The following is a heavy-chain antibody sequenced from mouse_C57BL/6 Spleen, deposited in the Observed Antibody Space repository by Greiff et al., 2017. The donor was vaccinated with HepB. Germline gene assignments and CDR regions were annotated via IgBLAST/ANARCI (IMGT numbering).Heavy chain of an antibody. CDR3: ARDPWDWYFDV. D-gene: IGHD4-1*01. CDR1: GYSITSGYY. CDR2: ISYDGSN. J-gene: IGHJ1*03. V-gene: IGHV3-6*01. Sequence: DVQLQESGPGLVKPSQSLSLTCSVTGYSITSGYYWNWIRQFPGNKLEWMGYISYDGSNNYNPSLKNRISITRDTSKNQFFLKLNSVTTEDTATYYCARDPWDWYFDVWGTGTTVTVSS.